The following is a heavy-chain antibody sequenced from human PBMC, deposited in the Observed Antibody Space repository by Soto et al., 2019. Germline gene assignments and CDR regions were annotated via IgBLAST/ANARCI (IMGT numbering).Heavy chain of an antibody. D-gene: IGHD1-26*01. CDR3: ASDKNTAWDDVEI. CDR1: GYKFTNHW. Sequence: GESLKISCEGSGYKFTNHWIAWVRQMPGKGLEWMGIIYPSDSDTRYSPSFQGQVTISADKSINTAYLQWSSLKASDTAMYYCASDKNTAWDDVEIWGEGIMVT. V-gene: IGHV5-51*01. CDR2: IYPSDSDT. J-gene: IGHJ3*02.